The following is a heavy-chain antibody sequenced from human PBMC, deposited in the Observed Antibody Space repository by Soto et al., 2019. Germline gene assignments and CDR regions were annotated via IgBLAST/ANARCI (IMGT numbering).Heavy chain of an antibody. V-gene: IGHV3-30*18. CDR2: ISYDGSNK. J-gene: IGHJ4*02. CDR1: GFTFSSYG. CDR3: AKDFGIVVPGGGYYFDY. Sequence: GGSLRLSCAASGFTFSSYGMHWVRQAPGKGLEWVAVISYDGSNKYYADSVKGRFTISRDNSKNTLYLQMNSLRAEDTAVYYCAKDFGIVVPGGGYYFDYWGQGTLVTVSS. D-gene: IGHD3-22*01.